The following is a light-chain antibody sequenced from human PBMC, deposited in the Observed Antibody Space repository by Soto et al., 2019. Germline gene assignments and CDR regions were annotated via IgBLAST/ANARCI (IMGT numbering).Light chain of an antibody. V-gene: IGKV3-20*01. CDR3: QQHGTSPIT. Sequence: EIVLPQSPGTLSLSPGERATLSCRASQSVSSSYLAWYQQKPGQAPRLLIYGASSRATGIPDRFSGSGSGTDFTLTISRLEPEDFAVYYCQQHGTSPITFGQGTRLEI. CDR2: GAS. J-gene: IGKJ5*01. CDR1: QSVSSSY.